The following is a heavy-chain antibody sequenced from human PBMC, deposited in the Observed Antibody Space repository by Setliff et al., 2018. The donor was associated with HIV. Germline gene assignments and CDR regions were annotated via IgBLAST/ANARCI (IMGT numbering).Heavy chain of an antibody. Sequence: SETLSLTCTVSGGSISSGDYYWSWIRQHPRKGLEWIGYIYYTGSTYYNPSLKSRVTISVDTSKNQFSLKLSSVTAADTAVYYCARHGRFCTNGVCYRGGDWFDPWGQGTLVTVSS. J-gene: IGHJ5*02. D-gene: IGHD2-8*01. CDR1: GGSISSGDYY. CDR3: ARHGRFCTNGVCYRGGDWFDP. V-gene: IGHV4-30-4*08. CDR2: IYYTGST.